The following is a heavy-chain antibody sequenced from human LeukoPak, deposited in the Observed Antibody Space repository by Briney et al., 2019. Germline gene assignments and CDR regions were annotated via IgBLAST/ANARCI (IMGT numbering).Heavy chain of an antibody. CDR1: GGSISYGNYY. CDR2: FYTSGST. Sequence: SETLPLTCTVSGGSISYGNYYWSWIRQPAGKGLEWIGRFYTSGSTTYNPSLKSRVTISVDTSKNQLSLKLSSVTAADTAVYYCARVRPQGGHYFDYWGLGTLVTVSS. CDR3: ARVRPQGGHYFDY. J-gene: IGHJ4*02. D-gene: IGHD3-16*01. V-gene: IGHV4-61*02.